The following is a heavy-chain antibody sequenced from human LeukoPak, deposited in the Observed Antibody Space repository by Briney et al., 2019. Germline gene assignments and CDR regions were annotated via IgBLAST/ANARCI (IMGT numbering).Heavy chain of an antibody. Sequence: SETLSLTCTVSGGSFSSYYWSWIRQPPGKGLEWIGYIYYSGSTDYNPSLKSRVTMSVDTSKNQFSLKVSSVTAADTAVYYCARGPQVSATGHFDYWGQGTLVTVSS. CDR1: GGSFSSYY. CDR3: ARGPQVSATGHFDY. D-gene: IGHD6-13*01. V-gene: IGHV4-59*12. J-gene: IGHJ4*02. CDR2: IYYSGST.